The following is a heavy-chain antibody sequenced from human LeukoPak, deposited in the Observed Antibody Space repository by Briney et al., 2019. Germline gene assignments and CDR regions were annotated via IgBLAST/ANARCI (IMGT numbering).Heavy chain of an antibody. CDR1: GGSISSSSYY. CDR3: ADIAAAGYFDY. CDR2: IYYSWST. D-gene: IGHD6-13*01. Sequence: SETLSLTCTVSGGSISSSSYYWGWIRQPPGKGLEWIGSIYYSWSTYYNPSLKSRVTISVDTSKNQFSLKLSSVTAADTAVYYCADIAAAGYFDYWGQGTLVTVSS. J-gene: IGHJ4*02. V-gene: IGHV4-39*01.